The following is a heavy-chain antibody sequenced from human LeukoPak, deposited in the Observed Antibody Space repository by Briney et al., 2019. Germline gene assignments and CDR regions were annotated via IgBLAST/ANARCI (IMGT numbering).Heavy chain of an antibody. CDR1: GFTFSSFA. D-gene: IGHD3-22*01. CDR3: ARGPDDSSGYYVY. V-gene: IGHV3-30-3*01. CDR2: ISYDGVNT. Sequence: PGGSLRLSCAASGFTFSSFAMHWVRQAPGKGLEWVAVISYDGVNTYYTDSVKGRFTISRDNAMNTLYLQMNSLRAEDTAVYYCARGPDDSSGYYVYWGQGALVTVSS. J-gene: IGHJ4*02.